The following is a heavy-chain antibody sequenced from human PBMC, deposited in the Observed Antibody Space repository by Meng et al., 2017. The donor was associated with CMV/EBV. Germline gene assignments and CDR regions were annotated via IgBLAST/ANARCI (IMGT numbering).Heavy chain of an antibody. V-gene: IGHV1-2*02. J-gene: IGHJ4*02. CDR3: ASELTGDPITLDY. CDR2: INPNTGGT. Sequence: ASVKVSCKASGYTFTGYYIHWVRQAPGQGLEWMGWINPNTGGTNYAQKFQGRVTMTRDTSISTAYMELSRLRSDDTAVYYCASELTGDPITLDYWGQGTLVTVSS. CDR1: GYTFTGYY. D-gene: IGHD7-27*01.